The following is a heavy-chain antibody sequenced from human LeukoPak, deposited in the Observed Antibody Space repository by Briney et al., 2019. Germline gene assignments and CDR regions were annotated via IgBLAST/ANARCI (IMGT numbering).Heavy chain of an antibody. D-gene: IGHD2-8*01. CDR3: ARGYYCTNGVCPPGVSFYYYYYMDV. V-gene: IGHV5-51*01. CDR1: GYSFTSYW. Sequence: GESLKISCKGSGYSFTSYWIGWVRQMPGKGLEWMGIIYPGDSDTRYSPSFQGQVTISAAKSISTAYLQWSSLKASDTAMYYCARGYYCTNGVCPPGVSFYYYYYMDVWGKGTTVTVSS. CDR2: IYPGDSDT. J-gene: IGHJ6*03.